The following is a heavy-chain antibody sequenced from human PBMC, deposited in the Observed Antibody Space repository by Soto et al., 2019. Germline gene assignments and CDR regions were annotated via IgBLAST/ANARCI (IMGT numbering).Heavy chain of an antibody. CDR2: IIPIFGTA. D-gene: IGHD1-26*01. CDR3: AEGGSYAALYYYGMDV. V-gene: IGHV1-69*01. Sequence: QVQLVQSGAEVKKPGSSVKVSCKASGGTFSSYAISWVRQAPGQGLEWMGGIIPIFGTANYAQKCQGRVTITADESTSTAYMELSSLRSEDTAVYYCAEGGSYAALYYYGMDVWGQGTTVTVSS. J-gene: IGHJ6*02. CDR1: GGTFSSYA.